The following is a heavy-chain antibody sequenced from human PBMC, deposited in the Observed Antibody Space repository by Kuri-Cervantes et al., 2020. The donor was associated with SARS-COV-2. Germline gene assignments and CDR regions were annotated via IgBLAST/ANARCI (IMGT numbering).Heavy chain of an antibody. D-gene: IGHD6-19*01. CDR1: GFTFSSYW. J-gene: IGHJ5*02. CDR3: ARAGYSSGWYPPNWFDP. CDR2: INSDGSST. Sequence: GESLKISCAASGFTFSSYWMHWVRQAPGKGLVWVSRINSDGSSTSYADSVKGRFTISRDNAKNTLYLQMNRLRAEDTAVYYCARAGYSSGWYPPNWFDPWGQGTLVTVSS. V-gene: IGHV3-74*01.